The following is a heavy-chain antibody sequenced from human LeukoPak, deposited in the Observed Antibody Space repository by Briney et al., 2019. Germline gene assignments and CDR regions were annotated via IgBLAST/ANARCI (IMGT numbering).Heavy chain of an antibody. CDR1: GYTFTSYD. D-gene: IGHD3-22*01. J-gene: IGHJ4*02. CDR3: ARRSDDYDSSAYYH. Sequence: ASVKVFCKTSGYTFTSYDLNWVRQATGQGLEGVGWVNPNSGKTGYAQKFQGRVTMTMDPSISTAYMELSSLRSEDTAVYYCARRSDDYDSSAYYHWGQGTLVTVSS. CDR2: VNPNSGKT. V-gene: IGHV1-8*01.